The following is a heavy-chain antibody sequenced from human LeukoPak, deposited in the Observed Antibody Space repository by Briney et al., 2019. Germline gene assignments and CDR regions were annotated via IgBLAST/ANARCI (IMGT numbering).Heavy chain of an antibody. CDR1: GYTFANYE. CDR2: INTYNGKT. Sequence: ASVKVSCKASGYTFANYEISWVRLAPGQGLEWMGWINTYNGKTNYAQKVQGRVTVTTDTSTSTAYMELRSLLSDDTAVYYCARVGHSNHFYYYMDVWGKGTTVTVSS. D-gene: IGHD4-11*01. J-gene: IGHJ6*03. V-gene: IGHV1-18*01. CDR3: ARVGHSNHFYYYMDV.